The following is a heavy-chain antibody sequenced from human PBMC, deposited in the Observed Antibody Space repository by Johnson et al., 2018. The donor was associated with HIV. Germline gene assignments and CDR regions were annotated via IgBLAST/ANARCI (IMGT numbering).Heavy chain of an antibody. V-gene: IGHV3-30*04. Sequence: QVQLVESGGGVVQPGRSLRLSCAASGFTFSNYAMHWVRQAPGKGLEWVAVISHDASHIFYADSVTGRFTISKDDSKNTVYLQMNSLRAEDTAVYYCARKGPTSGRADAFDLWGQGTMVTVSS. CDR2: ISHDASHI. J-gene: IGHJ3*01. CDR1: GFTFSNYA. CDR3: ARKGPTSGRADAFDL.